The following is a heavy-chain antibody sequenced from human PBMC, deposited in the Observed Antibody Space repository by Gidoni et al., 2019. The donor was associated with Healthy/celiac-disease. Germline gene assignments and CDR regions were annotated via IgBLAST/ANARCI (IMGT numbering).Heavy chain of an antibody. CDR3: AKAPSRWQQLGFDY. CDR2: ISGSGGST. Sequence: EVQLVESGGGLVQPGGSRRLSCAAAGFPFSSYAMSWVRQAPGKGGGGVSAISGSGGSTYYADSVKGRFTISRDNSKNTLYLQMNSLRAEDTAVYYCAKAPSRWQQLGFDYWGQGTLVTVSS. CDR1: GFPFSSYA. D-gene: IGHD6-13*01. J-gene: IGHJ4*02. V-gene: IGHV3-23*04.